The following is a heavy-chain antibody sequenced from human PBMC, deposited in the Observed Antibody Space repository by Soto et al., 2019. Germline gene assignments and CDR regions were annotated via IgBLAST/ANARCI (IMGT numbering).Heavy chain of an antibody. V-gene: IGHV4-59*08. J-gene: IGHJ4*02. CDR2: IYYSGST. CDR3: AIHMLDMAAADDYFDS. Sequence: SETLSLTCTVSGGSISSCYWSWIRQPPGKGLEWIGYIYYSGSTNYNPSLKSRVTISVDTSKNRFSLKLSSVTAADTAVYYCAIHMLDMAAADDYFDSGGQGTLVTSPQ. CDR1: GGSISSCY. D-gene: IGHD6-13*01.